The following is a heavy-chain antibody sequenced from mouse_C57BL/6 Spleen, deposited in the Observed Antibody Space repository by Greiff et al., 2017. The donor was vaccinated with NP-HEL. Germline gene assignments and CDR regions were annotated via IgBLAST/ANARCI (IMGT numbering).Heavy chain of an antibody. CDR3: TPLDYYAMDY. CDR2: IDPENGDT. Sequence: EVQLQQSGAELVRPGASVKLSCTASGFNIKDDYMHWVKQRPEQGLEWIGWIDPENGDTEYSSEFQGKATITADTSSNPANLKLSSLASEDTAGYYCTPLDYYAMDYWGQGTSVTVSS. CDR1: GFNIKDDY. V-gene: IGHV14-4*01. J-gene: IGHJ4*01. D-gene: IGHD6-1*01.